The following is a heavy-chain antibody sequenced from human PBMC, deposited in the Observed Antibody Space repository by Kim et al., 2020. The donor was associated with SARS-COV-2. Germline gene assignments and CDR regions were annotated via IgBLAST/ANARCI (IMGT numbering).Heavy chain of an antibody. CDR3: ATYTCMELWLRGGYFDY. D-gene: IGHD5-18*01. Sequence: SETLSLTCTVSGGSISGYYWSWIRHPPGKGLEWIGYIDDSGSTNYNPSLKSRVTILLDTSKKQFSLKLRSVTAADTAVYYCATYTCMELWLRGGYFDYWG. CDR2: IDDSGST. J-gene: IGHJ4*01. V-gene: IGHV4-59*03. CDR1: GGSISGYY.